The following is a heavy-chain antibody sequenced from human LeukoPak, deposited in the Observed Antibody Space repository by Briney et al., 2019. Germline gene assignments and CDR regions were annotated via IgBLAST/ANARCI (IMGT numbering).Heavy chain of an antibody. CDR3: AREDSSGFPVDY. CDR2: INSDGSTT. J-gene: IGHJ4*02. CDR1: GFTFRNYW. V-gene: IGHV3-74*01. D-gene: IGHD3-22*01. Sequence: GGSLRLSCAASGFTFRNYWMHWVRQAPGKGLVWVSRINSDGSTTSYADSVKGRFTISRDNAKNTLYLQMNSLRAEDTAVYYCAREDSSGFPVDYWGQGTLVTVSS.